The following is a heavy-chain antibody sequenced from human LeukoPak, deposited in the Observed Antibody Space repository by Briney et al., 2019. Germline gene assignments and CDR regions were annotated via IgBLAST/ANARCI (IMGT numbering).Heavy chain of an antibody. V-gene: IGHV1-8*01. J-gene: IGHJ5*02. CDR2: MNPNSGNT. Sequence: ASVKVSCKASGYTFTSYDINWVRQATGQGLEWMGWMNPNSGNTGYAQKFQGRVTMTRNTSISTAYMELSSLRPEDTAVYYCARGYYDILTGNNWFDPWGQGTLVTVSS. D-gene: IGHD3-9*01. CDR3: ARGYYDILTGNNWFDP. CDR1: GYTFTSYD.